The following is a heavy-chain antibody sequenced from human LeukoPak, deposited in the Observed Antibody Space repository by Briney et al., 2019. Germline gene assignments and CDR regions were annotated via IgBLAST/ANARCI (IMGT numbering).Heavy chain of an antibody. J-gene: IGHJ4*02. V-gene: IGHV1-2*06. Sequence: ASVKVSCXTSGYTFTDYYIHWVRQAPGQGLQWMGRIDPVDPNSGVTSFAQSFQGRFTMTRDTSVSIACMELNRLTSDDTAVYYCARGLPSTSYWELDYWGQGTPVTVSS. D-gene: IGHD1-26*01. CDR3: ARGLPSTSYWELDY. CDR2: IDPVDPNSGVT. CDR1: GYTFTDYY.